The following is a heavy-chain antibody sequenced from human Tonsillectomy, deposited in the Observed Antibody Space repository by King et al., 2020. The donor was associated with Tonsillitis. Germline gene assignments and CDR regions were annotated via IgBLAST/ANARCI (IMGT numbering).Heavy chain of an antibody. V-gene: IGHV2-70*15. D-gene: IGHD5-24*01. CDR3: ARIGGGLQPFDY. J-gene: IGHJ4*02. CDR1: GFSLTTSGMC. CDR2: IDWDDDK. Sequence: FTLKESGPALVKPTQTLTLTCTFSGFSLTTSGMCVSWIRQPPGKALEWLARIDWDDDKYYSTSLKTRLTISKDTSKNQVVLTMTNMDPVDTATYYCARIGGGLQPFDYWGQGTLVTVSS.